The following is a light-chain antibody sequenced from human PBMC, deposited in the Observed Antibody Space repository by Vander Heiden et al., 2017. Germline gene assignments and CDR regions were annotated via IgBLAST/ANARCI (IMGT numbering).Light chain of an antibody. V-gene: IGLV1-51*01. CDR1: SSNIGNNY. Sequence: QSVSTQPPSVSAAPGQQVTISCSGSSSNIGNNYVSWYQQLTGTAPKLLIYDNNKRPSGIPDRFSGSKSGTSATLGITGLRTGDEADYYCETWDSSLSAVVFGGGTKLTVL. CDR2: DNN. CDR3: ETWDSSLSAVV. J-gene: IGLJ2*01.